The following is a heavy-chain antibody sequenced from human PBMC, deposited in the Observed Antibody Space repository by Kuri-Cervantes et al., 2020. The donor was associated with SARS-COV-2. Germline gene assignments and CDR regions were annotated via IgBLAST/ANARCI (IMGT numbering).Heavy chain of an antibody. V-gene: IGHV1-46*01. CDR1: GYIFTSYY. Sequence: ASVKVSCKASGYIFTSYYMHWVRQAPGQGLEWMGIVNPSGGGTSYAQKFQGRLTMTRDTSTSTVYMGLTNLRSEDTAVYYCARGRAYMDVWGKGTTVTVSS. CDR2: VNPSGGGT. CDR3: ARGRAYMDV. J-gene: IGHJ6*03.